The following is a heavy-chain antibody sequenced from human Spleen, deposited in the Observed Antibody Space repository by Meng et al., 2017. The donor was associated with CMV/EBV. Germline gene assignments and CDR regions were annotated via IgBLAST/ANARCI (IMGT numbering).Heavy chain of an antibody. CDR1: GFTFSDYY. CDR2: ISSSGSTI. CDR3: ARDRDSSGYYYPLDY. J-gene: IGHJ4*02. D-gene: IGHD3-22*01. Sequence: SGFTFSDYYMSWIRQAPGKGLEWVSYISSSGSTIYYADSVKGRFTISRDNAKNSLYLQMNSLRAEDTAVYYCARDRDSSGYYYPLDYWGQGTLVTVSS. V-gene: IGHV3-11*04.